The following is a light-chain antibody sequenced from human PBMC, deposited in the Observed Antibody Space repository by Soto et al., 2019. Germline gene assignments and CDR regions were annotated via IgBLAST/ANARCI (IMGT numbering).Light chain of an antibody. V-gene: IGKV3-20*01. J-gene: IGKJ1*01. CDR1: QSVTSSF. CDR2: GAS. CDR3: HQYGSSPAT. Sequence: EIVLTQSPGTLSLSPGERATLSCRASQSVTSSFLAWYQQRPGQAPRLLIFGASSRATGIPDRLRGSGSVTDFTLTISRLEPEDFAVYYCHQYGSSPATFGQGTKVEIK.